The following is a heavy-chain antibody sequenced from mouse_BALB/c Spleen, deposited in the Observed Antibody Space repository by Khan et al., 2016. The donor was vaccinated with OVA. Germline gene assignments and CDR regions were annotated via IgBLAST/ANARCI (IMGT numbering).Heavy chain of an antibody. CDR1: GYTFTTYW. CDR3: TSDRIDY. Sequence: VQLQQSGAELAKPGASVKMSCKASGYTFTTYWMHWVKQRPGQGLEWIGYINPTSGYTDYNDKLKDRATLSEAKSSSTAYMHLHSLTSEDSAVYYCTSDRIDYWGQGTTLTVSS. J-gene: IGHJ2*01. CDR2: INPTSGYT. V-gene: IGHV1-7*01.